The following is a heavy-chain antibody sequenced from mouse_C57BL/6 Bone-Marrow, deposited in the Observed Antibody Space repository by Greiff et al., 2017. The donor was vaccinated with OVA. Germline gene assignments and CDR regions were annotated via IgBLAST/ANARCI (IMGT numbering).Heavy chain of an antibody. V-gene: IGHV1-55*01. CDR1: GYTFTSYW. CDR3: ARKGYYGGVWFAY. CDR2: IYPGSGST. D-gene: IGHD1-1*01. Sequence: QVQLQQPGAELVKPGASVKMSCKASGYTFTSYWITWVKQRPGQGLEWIGDIYPGSGSTNYNEKFKSKATLTVDTSSSTAYMQLSSLPSEDSAVYYCARKGYYGGVWFAYWGQGTLVTVSA. J-gene: IGHJ3*01.